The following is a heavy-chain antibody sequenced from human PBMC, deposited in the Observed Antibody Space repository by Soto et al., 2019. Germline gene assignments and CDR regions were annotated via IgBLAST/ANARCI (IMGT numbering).Heavy chain of an antibody. CDR1: GYTFTSYG. CDR2: ISTYKGNT. CDR3: ATHSPAFDY. Sequence: QVQLVQSGPEVKKPGASVKVSCKTSGYTFTSYGIAWVRQAPGQGLEWMGWISTYKGNTNYAQKFQGRVTMTTDTSTSTAYMELRSLRSDDTAVYYCATHSPAFDYWGQGTLVTVSS. D-gene: IGHD2-21*01. J-gene: IGHJ4*02. V-gene: IGHV1-18*01.